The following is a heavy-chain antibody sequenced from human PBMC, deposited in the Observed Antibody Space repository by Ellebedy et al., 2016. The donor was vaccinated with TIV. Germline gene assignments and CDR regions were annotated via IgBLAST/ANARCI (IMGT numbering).Heavy chain of an antibody. Sequence: GESLKISXAASGFTFSSYGMHWVRQAPGKGLEWVAVIWYDGSNKYYADSVQGRFTISRDNSRDTLYLHMSSLRVEDSAMYYCAKRGLGGGRPEGNYIDFWGQGSLVTVSS. CDR2: IWYDGSNK. J-gene: IGHJ4*02. D-gene: IGHD3-10*01. V-gene: IGHV3-33*06. CDR3: AKRGLGGGRPEGNYIDF. CDR1: GFTFSSYG.